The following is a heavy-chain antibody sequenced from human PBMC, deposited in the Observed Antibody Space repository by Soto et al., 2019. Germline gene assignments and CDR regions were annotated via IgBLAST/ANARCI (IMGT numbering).Heavy chain of an antibody. V-gene: IGHV1-2*04. J-gene: IGHJ3*02. CDR3: ARSERFIVLATLPRGDAIDI. Sequence: ASVKVSCKASGYTFTGYYMHWVRQAPGQGLEWMGWINPNSGGTNYAQKFQGWVTMTRDTSISTAYMELSRLRSDDTAVYYCARSERFIVLATLPRGDAIDIRGQGTMVTVS. D-gene: IGHD1-26*01. CDR2: INPNSGGT. CDR1: GYTFTGYY.